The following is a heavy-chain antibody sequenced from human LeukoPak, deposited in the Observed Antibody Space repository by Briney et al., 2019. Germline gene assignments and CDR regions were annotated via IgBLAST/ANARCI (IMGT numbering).Heavy chain of an antibody. D-gene: IGHD2-2*01. CDR3: ARDRYCSSTSCYAELDY. CDR1: GGSISSGSYY. J-gene: IGHJ4*02. CDR2: IYTSGST. V-gene: IGHV4-61*02. Sequence: SETLSLTCTVSGGSISSGSYYWSWIRQPAGKGLEWIGRIYTSGSTNYNPSLKSRVTISVDTSKNQFSLKLSSVTAADTAVYHCARDRYCSSTSCYAELDYWGQGTLVTVSS.